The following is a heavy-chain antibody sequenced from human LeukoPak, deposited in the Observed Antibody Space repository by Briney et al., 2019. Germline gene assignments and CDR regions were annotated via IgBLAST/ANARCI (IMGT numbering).Heavy chain of an antibody. Sequence: GGSLRLSCAASGFIFSNYAMTWVRQAPGKGLEWVSSSGSTTGYSDSVKGRFTISRDNSKNTLYLQMNRLRADDTAVYYCTRDSSYGDYSTAFDYWGQGALVTVSS. CDR3: TRDSSYGDYSTAFDY. CDR2: SGSTT. J-gene: IGHJ4*02. V-gene: IGHV3-23*01. CDR1: GFIFSNYA. D-gene: IGHD4-17*01.